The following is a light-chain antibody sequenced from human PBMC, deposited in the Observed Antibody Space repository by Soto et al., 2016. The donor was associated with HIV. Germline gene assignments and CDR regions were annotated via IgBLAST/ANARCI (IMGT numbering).Light chain of an antibody. CDR2: DDT. CDR3: QVWDSRSDGL. Sequence: SYVLTQPPSVSVAPGKTAKITCVGDNIGRKTVHWYQQKPGQAPVLVVYDDTGRPSGIPERFSGSNSGSAATLTISRVEVGDEADYYCQVWDSRSDGLFGGGTRLTVL. V-gene: IGLV3-21*03. CDR1: NIGRKT. J-gene: IGLJ2*01.